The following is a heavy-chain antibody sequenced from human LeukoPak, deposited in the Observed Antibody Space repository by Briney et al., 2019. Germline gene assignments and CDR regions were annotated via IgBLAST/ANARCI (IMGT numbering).Heavy chain of an antibody. Sequence: SETLSLTCAVYGGSFSGYYWSCIRQPPGKGLEWIGGINHSGSTNYNPSLKSRVTISVDTSKNQFSLKLSSVTAADTAVYYCARVRYCSGGSCYAIDYWGQGTLVTVSS. J-gene: IGHJ4*02. CDR3: ARVRYCSGGSCYAIDY. D-gene: IGHD2-15*01. V-gene: IGHV4-34*01. CDR2: INHSGST. CDR1: GGSFSGYY.